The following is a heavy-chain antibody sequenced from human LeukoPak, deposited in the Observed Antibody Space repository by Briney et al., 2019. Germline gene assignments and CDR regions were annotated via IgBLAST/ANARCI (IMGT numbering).Heavy chain of an antibody. J-gene: IGHJ4*02. CDR2: VRYDRSLT. D-gene: IGHD1-26*01. CDR1: GFSSSNYG. V-gene: IGHV3-30*02. Sequence: GGSLRLSCAASGFSSSNYGMHWVRQAPGKGLEWVAFVRYDRSLTYYADSVKGRFTISRDNSRNTLYLQMNSLRAEDTALYYCAKTGSGNYYNPYLDYWGQGTLVTVSS. CDR3: AKTGSGNYYNPYLDY.